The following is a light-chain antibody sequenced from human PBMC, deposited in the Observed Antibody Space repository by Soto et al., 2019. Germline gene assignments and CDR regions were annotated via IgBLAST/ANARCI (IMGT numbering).Light chain of an antibody. Sequence: EIVLTQSPGTLSLSPGERGTLSCRASQSVSSYLAWYQQKPGQAPRLLIYDASKRATGIPARFSGNGFGTDYTLTISSLEPEDFAVYYCQQRNKWRTFGQGTKVDIK. V-gene: IGKV3-11*01. CDR1: QSVSSY. CDR2: DAS. J-gene: IGKJ1*01. CDR3: QQRNKWRT.